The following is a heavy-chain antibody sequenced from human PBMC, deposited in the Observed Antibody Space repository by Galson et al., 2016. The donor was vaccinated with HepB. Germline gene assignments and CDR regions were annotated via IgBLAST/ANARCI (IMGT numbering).Heavy chain of an antibody. J-gene: IGHJ5*02. V-gene: IGHV4-34*01. CDR3: ARVVVAATNWFDP. CDR1: DGSFNANY. Sequence: ETLSLTCGVYDGSFNANYWTWIRQPPGKGLEWIGEINYAGSTKYNPSLKSRVTISVDTSKNQFSLKLTSLTAADTAMYFCARVVVAATNWFDPWGQGTLVTVSS. D-gene: IGHD2-15*01. CDR2: INYAGST.